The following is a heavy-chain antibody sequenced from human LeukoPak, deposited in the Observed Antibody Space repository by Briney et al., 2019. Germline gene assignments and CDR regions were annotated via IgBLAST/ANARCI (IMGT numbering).Heavy chain of an antibody. D-gene: IGHD3-22*01. CDR2: IWYDGSNK. Sequence: GGSLRLSCAASGFTFSSYGMHWVRQAPGKGLEWVAVIWYDGSNKYYADSVKGRFTISRDNSKNTLYLQMGSLRAEDMAVYYCARAYYYDSSGYSYDYWGQGTLVTVSS. CDR1: GFTFSSYG. J-gene: IGHJ4*02. CDR3: ARAYYYDSSGYSYDY. V-gene: IGHV3-33*01.